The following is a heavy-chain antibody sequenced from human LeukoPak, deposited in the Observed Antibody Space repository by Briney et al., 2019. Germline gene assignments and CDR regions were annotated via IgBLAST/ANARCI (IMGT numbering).Heavy chain of an antibody. Sequence: ASVKVSCKASGYTFTGYYMHWVRQAPGQGLEWMGWINPNSGGTNYSQKFQGRVTMTRDTSISTAYMELSRLRSDDTAVYYCARGGGYYYYYYMDVWGKGTTVTVSS. CDR1: GYTFTGYY. V-gene: IGHV1-2*02. J-gene: IGHJ6*03. D-gene: IGHD3-16*01. CDR2: INPNSGGT. CDR3: ARGGGYYYYYYMDV.